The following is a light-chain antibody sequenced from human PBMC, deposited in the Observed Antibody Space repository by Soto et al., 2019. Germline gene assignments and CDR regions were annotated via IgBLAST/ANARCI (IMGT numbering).Light chain of an antibody. CDR2: AAS. CDR1: QGIRND. V-gene: IGKV1-6*01. Sequence: AIQMTQSPSSLSAPVGDRVTITCRASQGIRNDLGWYQQKPGKAPKLLIYAASSLQSGVPSRFSGSGSATDFTLTISSLQPEDFATYYCLQDYNYPYTFGQGTKLEIK. CDR3: LQDYNYPYT. J-gene: IGKJ2*01.